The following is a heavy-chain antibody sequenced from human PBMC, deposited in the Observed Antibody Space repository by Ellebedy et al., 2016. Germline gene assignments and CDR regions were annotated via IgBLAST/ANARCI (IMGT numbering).Heavy chain of an antibody. Sequence: SETLSLTCNVSGGSVSSDYWNWIRRPPGKGLEWIGYIHYSGSTNYHPSLKSRVTISVDTSKKRFFLNLSSVTAADTAVYFCARFLYQDSSGYYGFDIWGQGTRVTVSS. CDR3: ARFLYQDSSGYYGFDI. J-gene: IGHJ3*02. D-gene: IGHD3-22*01. CDR1: GGSVSSDY. V-gene: IGHV4-59*02. CDR2: IHYSGST.